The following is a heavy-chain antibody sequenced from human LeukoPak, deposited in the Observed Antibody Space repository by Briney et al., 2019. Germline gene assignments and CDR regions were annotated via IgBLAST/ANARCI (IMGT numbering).Heavy chain of an antibody. CDR3: ARCPGSTRRCDWFDP. CDR2: INPNSGGT. V-gene: IGHV1-2*02. D-gene: IGHD2-2*01. Sequence: ASVKVSCKASGYTFTGYYMHWVRQAPGQGLEWMGWINPNSGGTNYAQKFQGRVTMTRDTSISTAYMELRSLRSDDTAVYYCARCPGSTRRCDWFDPWGQGTLVTVSS. J-gene: IGHJ5*02. CDR1: GYTFTGYY.